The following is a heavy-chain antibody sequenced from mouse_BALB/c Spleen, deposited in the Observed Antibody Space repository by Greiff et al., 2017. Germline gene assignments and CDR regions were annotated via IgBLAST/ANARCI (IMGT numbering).Heavy chain of an antibody. CDR3: ARGSTMITTGWFAY. V-gene: IGHV5-4*02. D-gene: IGHD2-4*01. CDR1: GFTFSDYY. Sequence: EVQGVESGGGLVKPGGSLKLSCAASGFTFSDYYMYWVRQTPEKRLEWVATISDGGSYTYYPDSVKGRFTISRDNAKNNLYLQMSSLKSEDTAMYYCARGSTMITTGWFAYWGQGTLVTVSA. J-gene: IGHJ3*01. CDR2: ISDGGSYT.